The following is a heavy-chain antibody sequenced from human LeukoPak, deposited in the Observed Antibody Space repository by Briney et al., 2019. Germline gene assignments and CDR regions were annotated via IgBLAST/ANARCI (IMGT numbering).Heavy chain of an antibody. J-gene: IGHJ4*02. V-gene: IGHV3-30*09. CDR1: GFTFSNYA. D-gene: IGHD4-17*01. CDR3: ARRPVTTIKGYFDS. CDR2: ISTDGNYK. Sequence: PGGSLGLSCAASGFTFSNYAIYWVRQAPGKGLEWVSVISTDGNYKYYADSVEGRFAVSRDNSKNIVYLQMNSLSADDTAVYYCARRPVTTIKGYFDSWGQGTLVTVSS.